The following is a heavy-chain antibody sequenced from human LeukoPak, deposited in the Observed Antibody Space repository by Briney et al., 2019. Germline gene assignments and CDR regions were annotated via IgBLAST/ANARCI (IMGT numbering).Heavy chain of an antibody. CDR2: IYTSGST. V-gene: IGHV4-4*07. J-gene: IGHJ3*02. CDR1: GGSISSYY. CDR3: AREADSSSWYVGDAFDI. D-gene: IGHD6-13*01. Sequence: SETLSLTCTVSGGSISSYYWSWIRQPAGKGLEWIGRIYTSGSTNYNPSLKSRVTMSVDTSKNQLSLKLSSVTAADTAVYYCAREADSSSWYVGDAFDIWGQGTMVTVSS.